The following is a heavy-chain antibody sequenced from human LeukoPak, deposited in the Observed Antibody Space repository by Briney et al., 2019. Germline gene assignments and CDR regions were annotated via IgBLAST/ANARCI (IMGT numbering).Heavy chain of an antibody. CDR1: GFTFSSYW. CDR2: INSDGSST. J-gene: IGHJ4*02. Sequence: GGSLRLSCAASGFTFSSYWMHWVRHAPGKGLVWVSRINSDGSSTNYADSVKGRFTISRDNAKNTLYLQMNSLRAEDTAVYYCASSIAAVFDYWGQGTLVTVSS. V-gene: IGHV3-74*01. D-gene: IGHD6-13*01. CDR3: ASSIAAVFDY.